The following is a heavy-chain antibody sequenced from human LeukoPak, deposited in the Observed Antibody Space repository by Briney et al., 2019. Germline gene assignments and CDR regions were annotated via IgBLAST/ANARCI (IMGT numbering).Heavy chain of an antibody. V-gene: IGHV3-23*01. CDR2: ISGSGGST. CDR1: GFTFSSYA. Sequence: PGGSLRLSCAASGFTFSSYAMSWVRQAPGKGLEWVSAISGSGGSTYYADSVKGRFTISRDNSKNTLYLQMNSLRAEDTAVYYRATPGPLVGATPLYHYYYGMDVWGQGTTVTVSS. CDR3: ATPGPLVGATPLYHYYYGMDV. J-gene: IGHJ6*02. D-gene: IGHD1-26*01.